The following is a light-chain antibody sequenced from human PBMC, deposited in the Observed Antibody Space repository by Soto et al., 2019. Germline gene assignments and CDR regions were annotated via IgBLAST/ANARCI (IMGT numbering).Light chain of an antibody. V-gene: IGKV3-15*01. Sequence: EIVMTQSPATLSVSPGERATLSCRASQSVSSNLAWYQQKPGQAPRLVVYGASSRATGIPARFRGSGSGTDFTLSISRLEPEDFAVYYCQQYGVSPTFGGGTKVDIK. J-gene: IGKJ4*01. CDR2: GAS. CDR1: QSVSSN. CDR3: QQYGVSPT.